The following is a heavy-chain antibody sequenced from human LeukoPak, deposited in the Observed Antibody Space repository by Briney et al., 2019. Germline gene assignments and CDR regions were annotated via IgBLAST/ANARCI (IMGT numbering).Heavy chain of an antibody. J-gene: IGHJ3*02. CDR2: ITPIFGTA. Sequence: GASAKVSCKASGGTFSSYAISWVRQAPGQGLEWMGGITPIFGTAHYAQKFQGRVTITTDESTNTAYMELGSLRSEDTAVYYCATTPTRLGYCSSTSCGAFDNWGQGTMVTVAS. V-gene: IGHV1-69*05. CDR1: GGTFSSYA. D-gene: IGHD2-2*01. CDR3: ATTPTRLGYCSSTSCGAFDN.